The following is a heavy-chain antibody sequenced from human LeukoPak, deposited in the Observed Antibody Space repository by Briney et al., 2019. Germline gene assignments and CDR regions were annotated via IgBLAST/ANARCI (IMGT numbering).Heavy chain of an antibody. D-gene: IGHD3-9*01. CDR3: ARGSLPGYYYYYYYYMDV. CDR2: ISTYDGNT. Sequence: ASVKVSCKASGYTFTSYGISWVRQAPGQGLEWMGWISTYDGNTNYTQKVQGRVTMTTDTSTSTAYMELSSLRSEDTAVYYCARGSLPGYYYYYYYYMDVWGKGTTVTISS. CDR1: GYTFTSYG. V-gene: IGHV1-18*01. J-gene: IGHJ6*03.